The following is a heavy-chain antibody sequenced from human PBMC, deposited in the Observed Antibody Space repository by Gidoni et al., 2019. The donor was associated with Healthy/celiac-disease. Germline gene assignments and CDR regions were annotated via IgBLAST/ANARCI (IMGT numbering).Heavy chain of an antibody. CDR3: ASRGVRVTEKIDY. J-gene: IGHJ4*02. V-gene: IGHV4-39*01. Sequence: QLQLQESGPGLVKPSETLSLTCTVSGGSISSSSYYWGWIRQPPGKGLEWIGSIYYGGSTYYNPSLKSRVTISVDTSKNQFSLKLSSVTAADTAVYYCASRGVRVTEKIDYWGQGTLVTVSS. CDR1: GGSISSSSYY. D-gene: IGHD2-21*02. CDR2: IYYGGST.